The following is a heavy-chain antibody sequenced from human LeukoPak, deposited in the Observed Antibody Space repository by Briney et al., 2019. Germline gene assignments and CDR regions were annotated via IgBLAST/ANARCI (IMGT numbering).Heavy chain of an antibody. CDR1: GGTFSRYA. Sequence: SVKVSCKASGGTFSRYAISWVRQAPGQGLEWMGGIIPIFGTANYAQKFQGRVTITTDESTSTAYMELSSLRSEDTAVYYCARDIAAAGTCFDPWGQGTLVTVSS. CDR3: ARDIAAAGTCFDP. D-gene: IGHD6-13*01. J-gene: IGHJ5*02. CDR2: IIPIFGTA. V-gene: IGHV1-69*05.